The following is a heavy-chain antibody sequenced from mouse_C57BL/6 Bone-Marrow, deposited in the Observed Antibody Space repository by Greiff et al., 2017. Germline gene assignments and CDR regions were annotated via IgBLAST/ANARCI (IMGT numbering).Heavy chain of an antibody. J-gene: IGHJ3*01. CDR3: ASPYDYSAY. D-gene: IGHD2-4*01. CDR2: ISNGGGST. V-gene: IGHV5-12*01. Sequence: EVQGVESGGGLVQPGGSLKLSCAASGFTFSDYYMYWVRQTPEKRLEWVAYISNGGGSTYYPDTVKGRFTISRDNAKNTLYLQMSRLKSEDTAMYYCASPYDYSAYWGQGTLVTVSA. CDR1: GFTFSDYY.